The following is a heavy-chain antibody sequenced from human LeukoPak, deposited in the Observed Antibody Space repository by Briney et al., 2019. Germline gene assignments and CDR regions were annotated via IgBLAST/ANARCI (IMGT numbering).Heavy chain of an antibody. CDR3: ARDGRYCSGGSCYPNAFDY. CDR1: GYTFTSYG. D-gene: IGHD2-15*01. Sequence: ASVKVSCKASGYTFTSYGISWVRQAPGQGLEWMGWISAYNGNTNYAQKLQGRVTMTTDTSTSTAYMELRSLRSDDTAVYYCARDGRYCSGGSCYPNAFDYWGQGTLVTVSS. V-gene: IGHV1-18*01. CDR2: ISAYNGNT. J-gene: IGHJ4*02.